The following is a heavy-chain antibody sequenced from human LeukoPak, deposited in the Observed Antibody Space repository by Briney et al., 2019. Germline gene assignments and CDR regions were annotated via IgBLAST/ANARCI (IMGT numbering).Heavy chain of an antibody. Sequence: GGSLRLSCAASGFSFGTCAMNWVRQAPGKGLEWVANIKRDGSERYYVDSVEGRFTISRDNAKNSLYLQMNSLRAEDTAVYYCARSQYWGQGTLVTVSS. CDR2: IKRDGSER. J-gene: IGHJ4*02. CDR3: ARSQY. CDR1: GFSFGTCA. V-gene: IGHV3-7*01.